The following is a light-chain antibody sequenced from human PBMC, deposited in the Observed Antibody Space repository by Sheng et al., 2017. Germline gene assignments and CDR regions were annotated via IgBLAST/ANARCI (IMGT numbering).Light chain of an antibody. CDR1: RDVSKD. CDR3: QQSYTAPWT. V-gene: IGKV1-33*01. J-gene: IGKJ1*01. CDR2: DAS. Sequence: DIQMTQSPSSLSASVGDRVTITCQASRDVSKDLNWYQQKPGKAPKLLIYDASNLETGVPSRFSGSGSGKDFTFTISSLQPVDFATYYCQQSYTAPWTFGQGTKVEI.